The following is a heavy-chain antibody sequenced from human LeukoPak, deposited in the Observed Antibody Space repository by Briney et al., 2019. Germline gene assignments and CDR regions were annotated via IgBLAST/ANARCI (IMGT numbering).Heavy chain of an antibody. CDR2: IKQDGSEK. J-gene: IGHJ4*02. D-gene: IGHD6-19*01. CDR1: GFTFSSYW. CDR3: AREGGSGWLTSFFDY. V-gene: IGHV3-7*01. Sequence: PGGSLWLSCAASGFTFSSYWVSWVRQAPGKGLEWVANIKQDGSEKYYVDSVKGRFTISRDNAKNSLYLQMNSLRAEDTAVYYCAREGGSGWLTSFFDYWGQGTLVTVSS.